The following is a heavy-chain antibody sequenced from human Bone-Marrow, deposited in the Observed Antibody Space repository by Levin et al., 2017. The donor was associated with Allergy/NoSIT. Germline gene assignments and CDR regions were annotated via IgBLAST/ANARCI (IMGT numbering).Heavy chain of an antibody. CDR1: GGSFNSHA. D-gene: IGHD2-15*01. CDR3: ARRTPRAYYFDS. V-gene: IGHV1-69*13. J-gene: IGHJ4*02. CDR2: IVPIFGTR. Sequence: SVKVSCKASGGSFNSHAFSWVRQAPGHGLEWIAGIVPIFGTRDYGQRFQDRVTITADESTNSAYLELSSLRSEDTAVYYCARRTPRAYYFDSWGQGTLVTVSS.